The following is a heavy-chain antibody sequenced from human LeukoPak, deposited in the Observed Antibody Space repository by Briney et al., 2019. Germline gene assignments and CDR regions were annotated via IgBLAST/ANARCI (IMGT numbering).Heavy chain of an antibody. CDR2: ISGRSSHM. CDR1: GFTFIDYD. D-gene: IGHD6-25*01. Sequence: PGGSLRLSCTASGFTFIDYDMNWLRLAPGKGLEWVSSISGRSSHMYYTDSAKGRFTISRDNAKNSLYLQMNSLRAEDTAVYYCARAFPPLRTSAAGDFWGQGTLVTVSS. CDR3: ARAFPPLRTSAAGDF. J-gene: IGHJ4*02. V-gene: IGHV3-21*06.